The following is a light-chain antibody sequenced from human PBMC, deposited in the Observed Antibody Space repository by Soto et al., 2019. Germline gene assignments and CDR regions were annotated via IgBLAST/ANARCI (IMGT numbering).Light chain of an antibody. Sequence: DIQMTQSPATLSASVGDRVTITCRASQSISTWLAWYQQKPGKAPKLLIYKASSLESGVPSRFSGSGSGTEFTLTISSLQPEDFATYYCQQYNSNSKTFGQGTKV. CDR1: QSISTW. CDR2: KAS. J-gene: IGKJ1*01. V-gene: IGKV1-5*03. CDR3: QQYNSNSKT.